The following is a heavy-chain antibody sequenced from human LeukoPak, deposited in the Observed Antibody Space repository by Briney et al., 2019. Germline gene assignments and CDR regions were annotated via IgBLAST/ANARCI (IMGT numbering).Heavy chain of an antibody. V-gene: IGHV1-24*01. CDR2: FDPEDGET. Sequence: ASVKVSCKVSGYTLTELSMHWVRQAPGKGLEWMGGFDPEDGETIYAQKFQGRVTMTEDTSTDTAYMELSSLRSEDTAVYYCATKGLXVXXAXXAFDIXXQXTXXTVX. D-gene: IGHD3/OR15-3a*01. CDR3: ATKGLXVXXAXXAFDI. J-gene: IGHJ3*02. CDR1: GYTLTELS.